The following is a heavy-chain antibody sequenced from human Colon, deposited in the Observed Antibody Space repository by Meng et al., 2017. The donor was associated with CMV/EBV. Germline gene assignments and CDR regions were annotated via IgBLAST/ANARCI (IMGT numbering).Heavy chain of an antibody. V-gene: IGHV3-21*01. CDR2: ISTISGFM. CDR1: GVTSSSFG. J-gene: IGHJ4*02. D-gene: IGHD4-11*01. Sequence: SGVTSSSFGMNWVRQAPGKGLEWVSSISTISGFMYYADSVRGRFTISRDNAKNSVYLQMNSLRAEDTAVYYCARDSADYSTPPFDYWGQGTLVTVSS. CDR3: ARDSADYSTPPFDY.